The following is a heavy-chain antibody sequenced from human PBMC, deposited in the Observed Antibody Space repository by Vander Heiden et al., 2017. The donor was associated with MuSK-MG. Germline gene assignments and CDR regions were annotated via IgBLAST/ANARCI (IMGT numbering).Heavy chain of an antibody. Sequence: EVHVVESVGGLVQPGRSLRLYCTGSGFSFGDYAITWVRQAPGKGLEWVGFIRSKTYGGTTEYAASVKGRFTISRDDSRSIAYLQLNTLKIEDTAVYYCDARYSSGWRTFDYWGQGALVTVSS. CDR2: IRSKTYGGTT. CDR3: DARYSSGWRTFDY. CDR1: GFSFGDYA. V-gene: IGHV3-49*04. J-gene: IGHJ4*02. D-gene: IGHD6-19*01.